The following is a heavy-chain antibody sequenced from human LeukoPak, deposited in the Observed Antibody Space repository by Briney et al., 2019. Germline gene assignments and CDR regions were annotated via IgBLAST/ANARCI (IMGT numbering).Heavy chain of an antibody. CDR3: ATVFWALGSSSYFDY. CDR2: FDPEDGET. V-gene: IGHV1-24*01. J-gene: IGHJ4*02. CDR1: GYIFTDYY. Sequence: ASVKVSCKASGYIFTDYYMHWVRQAPGKGLEWMGGFDPEDGETIYAQKFQGRVTMTEDTSTDTAYMELSSLRSEDTAVYYCATVFWALGSSSYFDYWGQGTLVTVSS. D-gene: IGHD6-6*01.